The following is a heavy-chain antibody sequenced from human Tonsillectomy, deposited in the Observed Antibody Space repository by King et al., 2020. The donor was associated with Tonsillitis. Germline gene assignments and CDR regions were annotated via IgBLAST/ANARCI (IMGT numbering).Heavy chain of an antibody. CDR3: ARDLYSSGWYYFDY. Sequence: VQLQESGPGLVKPSETLSLTCTVSGGSVSSGASYWSWIRQPPGEGLEWIGYIYYSGSTNYNPSLKSRVTISVDTSKNHFSLKLSSVTAADTAVYYCARDLYSSGWYYFDYWGQGTLVTVSS. CDR1: GGSVSSGASY. J-gene: IGHJ4*02. D-gene: IGHD6-19*01. CDR2: IYYSGST. V-gene: IGHV4-61*03.